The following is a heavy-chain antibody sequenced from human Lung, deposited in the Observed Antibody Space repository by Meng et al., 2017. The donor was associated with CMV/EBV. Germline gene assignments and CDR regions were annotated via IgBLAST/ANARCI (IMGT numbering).Heavy chain of an antibody. CDR2: IPHRGSS. V-gene: IGHV4-4*02. D-gene: IGHD3-10*01. CDR1: GDSITNHNW. J-gene: IGHJ1*01. CDR3: LRRSGGSV. Sequence: AQLQESGPGLVKPSETLSLPCAVSGDSITNHNWWAWVRQPPGKGLEWIGEIPHRGSSAYNPSLKSRVSKSIDKSKNQFSLKLTSVTAADTAVYHCLRRSGGSVWGQGTLVTVSS.